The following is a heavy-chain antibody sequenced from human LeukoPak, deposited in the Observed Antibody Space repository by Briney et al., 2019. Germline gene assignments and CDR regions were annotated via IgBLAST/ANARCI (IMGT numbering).Heavy chain of an antibody. D-gene: IGHD6-13*01. V-gene: IGHV5-51*01. CDR3: ARFPLAAGYFQH. J-gene: IGHJ1*01. CDR1: GYSFTSYW. Sequence: GESLKISCKGSGYSFTSYWIGWVRQMPGKGLGGVGIIYPGDSDTRYSPSFQGQVTISADKSISTAYLQWSSLKASDTAMYYCARFPLAAGYFQHWGQGTLVTVSS. CDR2: IYPGDSDT.